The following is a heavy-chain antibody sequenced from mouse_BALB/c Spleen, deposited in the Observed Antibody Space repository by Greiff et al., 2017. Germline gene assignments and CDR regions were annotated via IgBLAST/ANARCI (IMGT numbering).Heavy chain of an antibody. V-gene: IGHV1-43*01. Sequence: EVKLVESGPELVKPGASVKISCKASGYSFTGYYMHWVKQSPENSLEWIGEINPSTRGTSYNQKFKGKATLTVDKSSSTAYMQLKSLTSEESAVYDCTRLDDYDGEYYFDYWGQGTTLTVSS. CDR3: TRLDDYDGEYYFDY. D-gene: IGHD2-4*01. J-gene: IGHJ2*01. CDR1: GYSFTGYY. CDR2: INPSTRGT.